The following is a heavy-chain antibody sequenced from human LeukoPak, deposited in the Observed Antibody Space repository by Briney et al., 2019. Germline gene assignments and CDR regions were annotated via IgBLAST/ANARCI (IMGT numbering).Heavy chain of an antibody. CDR2: INSNSGGV. CDR1: GGTFISYG. Sequence: ASVKVSCKASGGTFISYGISWVRQAPGQGLEWMGWINSNSGGVHYAQNFQGRVTMTRDTSISTAYMELTRLRSDDTAVYYCARYRAAPYDAFDIWGQGTMVTVSS. V-gene: IGHV1-2*02. CDR3: ARYRAAPYDAFDI. D-gene: IGHD6-6*01. J-gene: IGHJ3*02.